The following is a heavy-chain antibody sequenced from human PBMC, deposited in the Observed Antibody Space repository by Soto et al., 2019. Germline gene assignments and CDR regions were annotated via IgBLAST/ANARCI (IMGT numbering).Heavy chain of an antibody. V-gene: IGHV3-23*01. Sequence: EVQLLESGGGLVQPGGSLRLSCAASGFTFSSYAMSWVRQAPGKGLEWVSAISGSGGSTYYADSVKGRFTISRDNSKNTLYLQMNSLRAEDTAVYYCAKGTMFRGVISPFDYWCQGTLVTVSS. D-gene: IGHD3-10*01. CDR2: ISGSGGST. J-gene: IGHJ4*02. CDR3: AKGTMFRGVISPFDY. CDR1: GFTFSSYA.